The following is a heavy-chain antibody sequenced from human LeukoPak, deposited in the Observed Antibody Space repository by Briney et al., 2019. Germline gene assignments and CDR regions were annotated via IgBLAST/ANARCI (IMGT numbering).Heavy chain of an antibody. V-gene: IGHV1-18*01. J-gene: IGHJ2*01. D-gene: IGHD1-26*01. Sequence: ASVKVSCKASGYTFTSYGISWVRQAPGQGLEWMGWISAYNGNTNYAQKLQGRVTMTTDTSTSTAYMELRSLRSDDTAVYYCARDSGSGSYYVNWYFDLWGRGTLVTVSS. CDR2: ISAYNGNT. CDR1: GYTFTSYG. CDR3: ARDSGSGSYYVNWYFDL.